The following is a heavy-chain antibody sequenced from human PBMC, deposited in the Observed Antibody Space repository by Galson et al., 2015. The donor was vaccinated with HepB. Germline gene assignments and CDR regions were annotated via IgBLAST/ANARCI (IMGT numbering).Heavy chain of an antibody. Sequence: CAISGDSVSANTAVWNWIRQPPSRGLDWLGRTYYRSKWFKDYALSMKSRITISADTSRNQVSLQLNSVSPEDTAVYYCAYGVDVWGQGTTVTVSS. CDR2: TYYRSKWFK. J-gene: IGHJ6*02. CDR3: AYGVDV. V-gene: IGHV6-1*01. CDR1: GDSVSANTAV.